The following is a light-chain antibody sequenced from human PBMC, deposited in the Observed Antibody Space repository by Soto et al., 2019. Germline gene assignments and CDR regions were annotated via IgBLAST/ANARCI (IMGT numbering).Light chain of an antibody. CDR2: DAF. CDR3: QQYNRDSPLT. V-gene: IGKV1-5*01. J-gene: IGKJ4*01. Sequence: DIQMTQSPSSLSASVGDRVTITCRASQYISSWLAWYQQKPGKAPKLLSFDAFSLESGVPSRFSGSRSGTEFTLTIRSLQPDDYATYYCQQYNRDSPLTFGGGTRVDIK. CDR1: QYISSW.